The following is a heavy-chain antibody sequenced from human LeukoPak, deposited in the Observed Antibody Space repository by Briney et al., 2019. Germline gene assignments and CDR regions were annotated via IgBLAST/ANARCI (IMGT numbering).Heavy chain of an antibody. D-gene: IGHD3-22*01. CDR1: GGSISSGGYY. J-gene: IGHJ5*02. V-gene: IGHV4-31*02. Sequence: SLTXXXXGGSISSGGYYWSWIRQHPGKGLEWIGYIYYSGSTYYNPSLKSRVTISVDTSKNQFSLKLSSVTAADTAVYYCASAITYYYDSSGYHPTQEPRWFDPWGQGTLVTVSS. CDR2: IYYSGST. CDR3: ASAITYYYDSSGYHPTQEPRWFDP.